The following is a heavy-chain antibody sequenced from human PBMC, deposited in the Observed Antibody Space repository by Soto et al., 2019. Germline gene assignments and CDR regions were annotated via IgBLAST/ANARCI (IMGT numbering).Heavy chain of an antibody. J-gene: IGHJ4*02. Sequence: EVQLVESGGGLVKPGGSLRLSCAASGFTFSNTWMSWVRQAPGKGLEWVGRIKSKTDGGTTDYAAPVKGRFTISRDDSKNTLYLQMNSLKTEDTAVYYCTTGLLVVVPAAIQWLADYWGQGTLVTVSS. CDR3: TTGLLVVVPAAIQWLADY. V-gene: IGHV3-15*01. CDR2: IKSKTDGGTT. CDR1: GFTFSNTW. D-gene: IGHD2-2*01.